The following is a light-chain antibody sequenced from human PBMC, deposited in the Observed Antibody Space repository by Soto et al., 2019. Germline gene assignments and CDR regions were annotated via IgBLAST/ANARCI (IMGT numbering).Light chain of an antibody. CDR2: GAS. V-gene: IGKV3-20*01. Sequence: IVLTQSPGTLSLSHGERATLSCRASQSVSSSYLAWYQQKPGQAPRLLIYGASSRATGIPDRFSGSGSGTDFTLTISSLEPEDFAVYYCQQYDNLRTFGQGTKVDI. CDR3: QQYDNLRT. CDR1: QSVSSSY. J-gene: IGKJ1*01.